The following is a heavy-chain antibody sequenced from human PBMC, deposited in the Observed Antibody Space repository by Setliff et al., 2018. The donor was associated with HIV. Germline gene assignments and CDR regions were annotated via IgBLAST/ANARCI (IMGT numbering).Heavy chain of an antibody. CDR3: AGSRGYFVKAE. D-gene: IGHD3-22*01. CDR2: INQNGREK. V-gene: IGHV3-7*01. CDR1: GFTFTTYW. Sequence: GGSLRLSCAASGFTFTTYWMSWVRQSPGKGLEWVANINQNGREKYYVDSVKGRFTISRDNVKNSLYLQMNSLRGEDTAVYYCAGSRGYFVKAEWGQGTLVTVS. J-gene: IGHJ4*02.